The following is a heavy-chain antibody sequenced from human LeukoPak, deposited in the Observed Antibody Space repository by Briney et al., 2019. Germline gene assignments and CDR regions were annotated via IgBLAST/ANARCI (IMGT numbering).Heavy chain of an antibody. Sequence: GRSLRLSCAASGFTFSSYGMHWVRQAPGKGLEWVAVISYDGSNKCYADSVKGRFTISRDNSKNTLYLQMNSLRAEDTAVYYCAKDLPTTYCGGDCYGGGIDYWGQGTLVTVSS. CDR3: AKDLPTTYCGGDCYGGGIDY. CDR1: GFTFSSYG. J-gene: IGHJ4*02. V-gene: IGHV3-30*18. D-gene: IGHD2-21*02. CDR2: ISYDGSNK.